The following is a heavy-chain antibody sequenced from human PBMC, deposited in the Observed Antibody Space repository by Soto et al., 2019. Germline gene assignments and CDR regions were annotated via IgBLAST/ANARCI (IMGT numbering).Heavy chain of an antibody. Sequence: GGSLRLSCAASGFTFSSYGMHWVRQAPGKGLEWVAVIWYDGSNKYYADSVKGRFTISRDNSKNTLYLQMNSLRAEDTAVYYCARGPLEIIAAAGAFDYWGQGTLVTVSS. J-gene: IGHJ4*02. CDR1: GFTFSSYG. CDR3: ARGPLEIIAAAGAFDY. CDR2: IWYDGSNK. V-gene: IGHV3-33*01. D-gene: IGHD6-13*01.